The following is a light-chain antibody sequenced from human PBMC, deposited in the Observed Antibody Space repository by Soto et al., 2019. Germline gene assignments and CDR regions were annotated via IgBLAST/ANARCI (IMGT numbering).Light chain of an antibody. CDR3: GTWDSSLSAAGGV. J-gene: IGLJ2*01. V-gene: IGLV1-51*02. CDR2: ENN. CDR1: SSNIGNNY. Sequence: QSVLTQPPSVSAAPGQKVTISCSGSSSNIGNNYVSWYQQLPGTAPKLLIYENNKRPSGIPDRFSGSKSGTSATLGITGLQTGGEADYYCGTWDSSLSAAGGVFGGGTKVTVL.